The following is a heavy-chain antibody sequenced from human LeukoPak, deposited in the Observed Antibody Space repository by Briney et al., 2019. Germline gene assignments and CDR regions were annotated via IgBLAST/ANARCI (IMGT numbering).Heavy chain of an antibody. J-gene: IGHJ1*01. CDR2: IIPIFGTA. D-gene: IGHD4-11*01. V-gene: IGHV1-69*05. CDR3: AREPTMTTVTTGPSSEYFQH. CDR1: GGTFSSYA. Sequence: SVKVSCKASGGTFSSYAISWVRQAPGQGLEWMGGIIPIFGTANYAQKFQGRVTITTDESTSTPYMELSSLRSEDTAVYYCAREPTMTTVTTGPSSEYFQHWGQGTLVTVSS.